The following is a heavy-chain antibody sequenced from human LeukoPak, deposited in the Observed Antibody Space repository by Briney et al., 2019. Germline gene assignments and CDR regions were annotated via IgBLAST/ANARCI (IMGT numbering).Heavy chain of an antibody. J-gene: IGHJ4*02. CDR3: ARGHIVVVTAHFDY. CDR1: GFTFSSYE. V-gene: IGHV3-21*01. CDR2: ISSSSSYI. Sequence: GGSLRLSCAASGFTFSSYEMNWVRQAPGKGLEWVSSISSSSSYIYYADSVKGRFTISRDNAKNSLYLQMNSLRAEDTAVYYCARGHIVVVTAHFDYWGQGTLVTVSS. D-gene: IGHD2-21*02.